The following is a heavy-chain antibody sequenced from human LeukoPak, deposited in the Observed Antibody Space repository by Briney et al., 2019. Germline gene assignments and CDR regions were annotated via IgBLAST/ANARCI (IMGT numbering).Heavy chain of an antibody. D-gene: IGHD3-10*01. V-gene: IGHV4-4*07. Sequence: PSETLSLTCTVSGDSISSYYWSWIRQPAGKELEWIGRFHITGSTSYNPSLKSRVSISVDTSRNQFSLKLRSVTAADTAVYYCASMSQPSGSFDLWGQGTLVTVSS. J-gene: IGHJ4*02. CDR3: ASMSQPSGSFDL. CDR2: FHITGST. CDR1: GDSISSYY.